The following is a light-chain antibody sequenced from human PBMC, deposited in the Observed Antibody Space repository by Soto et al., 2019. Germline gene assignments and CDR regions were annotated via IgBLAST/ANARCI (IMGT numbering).Light chain of an antibody. Sequence: SYELSQSPSVSVAPGETATITCGGNKIGRKGVHWYQQKSGQAPELVISYDSDRPSGIPERFSGSNSGNTATLTISRVEAGDEADYYCQVWDDAIDHVVFGGGTKLTV. CDR2: YDS. J-gene: IGLJ2*01. V-gene: IGLV3-21*04. CDR3: QVWDDAIDHVV. CDR1: KIGRKG.